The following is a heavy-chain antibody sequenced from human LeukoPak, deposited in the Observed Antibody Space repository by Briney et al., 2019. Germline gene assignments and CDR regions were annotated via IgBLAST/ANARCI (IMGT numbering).Heavy chain of an antibody. V-gene: IGHV3-23*01. D-gene: IGHD3-10*01. CDR1: GFTFSSYA. J-gene: IGHJ5*02. CDR3: ATDPGGRSYYYGSGSPNWFDP. CDR2: ISGSGGST. Sequence: GGSLRLTCAASGFTFSSYAMSWVRQAPRKGLEWVSAISGSGGSTYYADSVKGRFTISRDNSKNTLYLQMNSLRAEDTAVYYCATDPGGRSYYYGSGSPNWFDPWGQGTLVTVSS.